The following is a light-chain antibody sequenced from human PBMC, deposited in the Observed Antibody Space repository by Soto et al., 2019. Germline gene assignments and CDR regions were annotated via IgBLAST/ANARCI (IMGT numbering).Light chain of an antibody. V-gene: IGKV3-11*01. CDR3: QQRSNWPPRIT. CDR1: QSVSSY. Sequence: EIVLTQSPATLSLSPGERATLSCRASQSVSSYLAWYQQKPGQAPRLLIYDASNSATGIPARFSGSGSGTDFTLTISSLETEDFAVYYCQQRSNWPPRITFGQGTRLEIK. CDR2: DAS. J-gene: IGKJ5*01.